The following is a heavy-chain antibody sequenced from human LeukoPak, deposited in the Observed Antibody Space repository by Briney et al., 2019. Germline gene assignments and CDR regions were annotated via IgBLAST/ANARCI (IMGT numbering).Heavy chain of an antibody. CDR1: GGSISSYY. CDR3: ARDLYTSGSSHYHYYMAV. CDR2: IYTSGST. D-gene: IGHD3-10*01. Sequence: PSDTLSLTCTVSGGSISSYYWSWIRQPAGKGLEWIGRIYTSGSTNYNPSLKSRVTISVDKSKNQFSLKLSSVTAADTAVYYCARDLYTSGSSHYHYYMAVWGNGTTVTVSS. J-gene: IGHJ6*03. V-gene: IGHV4-4*07.